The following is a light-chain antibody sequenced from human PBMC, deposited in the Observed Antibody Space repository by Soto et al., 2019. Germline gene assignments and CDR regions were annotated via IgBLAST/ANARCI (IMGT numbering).Light chain of an antibody. CDR1: QSVTNN. CDR3: QQYNSWPPLT. J-gene: IGKJ4*01. V-gene: IGKV3-15*01. Sequence: EIVMTQSPATLSVSPGERATLSCRASQSVTNNLAWYQQKPGQAPRLLIYGASTRATGIPARSSGSGSGTEFTLTISSLQSEDFAVYYCQQYNSWPPLTFGGGTKVQI. CDR2: GAS.